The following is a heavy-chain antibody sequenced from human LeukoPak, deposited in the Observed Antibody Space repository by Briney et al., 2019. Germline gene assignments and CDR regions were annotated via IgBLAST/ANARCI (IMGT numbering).Heavy chain of an antibody. CDR1: GYSFTSYW. D-gene: IGHD6-13*01. J-gene: IGHJ4*02. V-gene: IGHV5-51*01. CDR2: IYPVDSDT. CDR3: AKLGAYSSSWYGFVDY. Sequence: GESLKISCKGSGYSFTSYWIGWVRQMPGKGLEWMGIIYPVDSDTRYSPSFQGQVTISADKSISTAYLQWSSLKASDTAMYYCAKLGAYSSSWYGFVDYWGQGTLVTVSS.